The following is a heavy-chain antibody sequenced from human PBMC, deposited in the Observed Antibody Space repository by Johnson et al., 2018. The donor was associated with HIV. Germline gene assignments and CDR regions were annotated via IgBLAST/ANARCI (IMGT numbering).Heavy chain of an antibody. CDR3: ARVTVATAAGGVPLDI. D-gene: IGHD2-2*01. CDR1: GFTFDDYG. J-gene: IGHJ3*02. Sequence: VQLVESGGGLVKPGGSLRLSCAASGFTFDDYGMSWVRQAPGKGLEWVSGINWNGGSAGYADSVKGRFTISRDNAKNTLYLQMNSLRAEDTALYYCARVTVATAAGGVPLDIWGQGTMVTVSS. CDR2: INWNGGSA. V-gene: IGHV3-20*04.